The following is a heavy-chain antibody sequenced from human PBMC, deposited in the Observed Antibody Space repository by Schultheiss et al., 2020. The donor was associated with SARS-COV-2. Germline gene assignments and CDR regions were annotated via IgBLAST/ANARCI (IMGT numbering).Heavy chain of an antibody. CDR1: GGSISSGGYS. D-gene: IGHD3-10*01. J-gene: IGHJ6*02. V-gene: IGHV4-61*02. CDR2: IYTSGST. Sequence: SQTLSLTCAVSGGSISSGGYSWSWIRQPAGKGLEWIGRIYTSGSTNYNPSLKSRVTMSVDTSKNQFSLKLSSVTAADTAVYYCARDVYYYGSGGYGMDVWGQGTTVTVSS. CDR3: ARDVYYYGSGGYGMDV.